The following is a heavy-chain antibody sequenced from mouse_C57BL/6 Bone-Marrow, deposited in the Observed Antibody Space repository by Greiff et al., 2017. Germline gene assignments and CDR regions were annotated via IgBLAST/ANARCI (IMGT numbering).Heavy chain of an antibody. CDR3: TRGVYYYGSRGNYAMDY. V-gene: IGHV1-5*01. CDR1: GYTFTSYW. CDR2: IYPGNSDT. J-gene: IGHJ4*01. D-gene: IGHD1-1*01. Sequence: VQLQQSGTVLARPGASVKMSCKTSGYTFTSYWMHWVKQRPGQGLEWIGAIYPGNSDTSYNQKFKGKAKMTAVTSASTADIELSSLTNEDSAGDYCTRGVYYYGSRGNYAMDYWGQGTSVTVSS.